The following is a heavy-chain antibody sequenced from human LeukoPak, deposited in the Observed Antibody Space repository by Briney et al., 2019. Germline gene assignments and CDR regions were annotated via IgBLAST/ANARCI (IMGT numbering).Heavy chain of an antibody. D-gene: IGHD2-15*01. CDR2: ISGSGGNT. V-gene: IGHV3-23*01. Sequence: PGGSLRLSCAASGFTFSSYSMNWVRQAPGKGREWVSSISGSGGNTYYADSVKGGFTISRDNSKNTLYLQMNRLRAEDTAVYYCAPKVVGSTPFDYWGQGTLVTVSS. CDR1: GFTFSSYS. J-gene: IGHJ4*02. CDR3: APKVVGSTPFDY.